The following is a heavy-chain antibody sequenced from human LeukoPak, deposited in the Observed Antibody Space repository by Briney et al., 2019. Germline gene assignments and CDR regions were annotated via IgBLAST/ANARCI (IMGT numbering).Heavy chain of an antibody. CDR1: EFTFSAYW. V-gene: IGHV3-74*01. CDR2: INGDGSST. CDR3: AKGWFGELLFDY. Sequence: GGSLRLSCAASEFTFSAYWMHWVRQVPGKGLVWVSRINGDGSSTSYADSVKGRFTISRDNSKNRLYLQMNSLRAEDTAVYYCAKGWFGELLFDYWGQGILVTVSS. D-gene: IGHD3-10*01. J-gene: IGHJ4*02.